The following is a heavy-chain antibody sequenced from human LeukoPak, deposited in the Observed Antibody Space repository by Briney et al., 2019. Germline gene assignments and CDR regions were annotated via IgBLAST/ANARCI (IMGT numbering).Heavy chain of an antibody. V-gene: IGHV1-2*02. CDR1: GYTFTGYY. CDR2: INPNSGGT. Sequence: ASVKLSCKASGYTFTGYYMHWVRQAPGQGLEGRGWINPNSGGTNYAQKFQGRVTMTRDTSLSTAYMELSRLRSDDTAVYYCARGRGYCSSTSCFHWFDPWAQGTLVTVSS. J-gene: IGHJ5*02. D-gene: IGHD2-2*01. CDR3: ARGRGYCSSTSCFHWFDP.